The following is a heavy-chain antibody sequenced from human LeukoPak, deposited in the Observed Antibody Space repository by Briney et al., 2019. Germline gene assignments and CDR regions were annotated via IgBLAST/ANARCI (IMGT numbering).Heavy chain of an antibody. V-gene: IGHV3-30*03. D-gene: IGHD3-9*01. J-gene: IGHJ4*02. CDR1: GFTFSSYG. Sequence: GGSLRLSCAASGFTFSSYGMHWVRQAPGKGLEWVAVISYDGSNKYYADSVKGRFTISRDNSKNTLYLQMNSLRAEDTAVYYCALQNYDILTGPGYWGQGTLVTVSS. CDR3: ALQNYDILTGPGY. CDR2: ISYDGSNK.